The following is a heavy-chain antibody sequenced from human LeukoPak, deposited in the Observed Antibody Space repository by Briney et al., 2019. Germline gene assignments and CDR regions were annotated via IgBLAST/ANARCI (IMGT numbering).Heavy chain of an antibody. CDR2: ISYDGSNK. J-gene: IGHJ4*01. D-gene: IGHD6-13*01. V-gene: IGHV3-30*18. CDR1: GFTFSSYA. CDR3: AKGRGSSWYRGYFDY. Sequence: GGSLRLSCAASGFTFSSYAMSWVRQAPGKGLEWVAVISYDGSNKYYADSVKGRFTISRDNSKNTLYLQMNSLRAEDTAVYYCAKGRGSSWYRGYFDY.